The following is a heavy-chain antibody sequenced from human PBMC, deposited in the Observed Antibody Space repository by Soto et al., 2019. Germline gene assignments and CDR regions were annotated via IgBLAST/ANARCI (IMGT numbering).Heavy chain of an antibody. CDR1: GFTFSSYA. CDR3: AKDLLAWIPLRGGVGY. Sequence: GGSLRLSCAASGFTFSSYAMSWVRQAPGKGLEWVSAISGSGGSTYYADSVKGRFTISRDNSKNTLYLQMNSLRAEDTAVYYCAKDLLAWIPLRGGVGYWGQGTLVTVSS. D-gene: IGHD5-18*01. J-gene: IGHJ4*02. CDR2: ISGSGGST. V-gene: IGHV3-23*01.